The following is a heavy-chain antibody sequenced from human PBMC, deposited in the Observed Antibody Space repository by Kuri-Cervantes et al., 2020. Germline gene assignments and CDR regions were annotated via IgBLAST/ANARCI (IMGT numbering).Heavy chain of an antibody. V-gene: IGHV3-30*18. CDR3: TKKARTGTIDY. Sequence: GKSLQIPGAASGFTFSSYGMHWVRQAPGKGLEWVAVISYDGSNKYYADSVKGRFTISRDNSKNTLYLQMTSLRAEDTAVYYCTKKARTGTIDYWGQGTLVTVSS. CDR1: GFTFSSYG. CDR2: ISYDGSNK. J-gene: IGHJ4*02. D-gene: IGHD1-1*01.